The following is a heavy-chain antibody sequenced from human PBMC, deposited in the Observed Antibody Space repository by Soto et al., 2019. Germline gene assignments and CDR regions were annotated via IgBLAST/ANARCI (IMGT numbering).Heavy chain of an antibody. CDR3: GTMPIVVEPAPMDV. V-gene: IGHV4-30-4*01. D-gene: IGHD2-2*01. Sequence: PSETLSLTCTVSGGSISSGDYYWSWIRQPPGKGLEWIGYIYYSGSTSYNASLKSRTSISADPSNNQFSLKLHSLAAADTAVYFCGTMPIVVEPAPMDVWGPVTSVTVSS. CDR1: GGSISSGDYY. J-gene: IGHJ6*02. CDR2: IYYSGST.